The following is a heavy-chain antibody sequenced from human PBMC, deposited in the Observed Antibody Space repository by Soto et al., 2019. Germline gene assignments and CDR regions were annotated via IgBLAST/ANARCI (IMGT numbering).Heavy chain of an antibody. CDR3: ARDLAAAGPFDC. J-gene: IGHJ4*02. CDR1: GYTFTNYA. V-gene: IGHV1-18*01. Sequence: QVQLVQSGAEVKKPGASVKVSCKASGYTFTNYAFSWVRQAPGQGREWMGWISAYNGNTNYPQTLQGRVTMTTDTSTNTAYMELSSLRSADTAVYYCARDLAAAGPFDCWGQGTLVTVSS. CDR2: ISAYNGNT. D-gene: IGHD6-13*01.